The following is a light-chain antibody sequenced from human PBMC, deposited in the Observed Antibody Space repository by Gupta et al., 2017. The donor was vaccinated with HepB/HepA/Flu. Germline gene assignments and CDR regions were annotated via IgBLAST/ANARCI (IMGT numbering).Light chain of an antibody. CDR2: GAS. J-gene: IGKJ4*01. Sequence: IVMTQSPATLSVSPGERATLSCRASQSVSSNLAWYQQKPGQAPRLLIYGASTRATGIPARFSGSGSGTEFTLTISSLQSEDFAVYYCQQYNNWPSLTFGEGTKVEIK. V-gene: IGKV3-15*01. CDR1: QSVSSN. CDR3: QQYNNWPSLT.